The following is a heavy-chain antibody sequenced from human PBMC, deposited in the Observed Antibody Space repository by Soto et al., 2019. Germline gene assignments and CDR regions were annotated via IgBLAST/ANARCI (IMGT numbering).Heavy chain of an antibody. J-gene: IGHJ4*02. D-gene: IGHD1-26*01. Sequence: GGSLRLSCAASGFTFSSYAMSWVRQAPGKGLEWVSAISGSGGSTYYADSVKGRFTISRDNSKNTLYLQMNSLRAEDTAVYYCAKDSKWELQARIVEDYWGQGTLVTVSS. CDR3: AKDSKWELQARIVEDY. CDR2: ISGSGGST. CDR1: GFTFSSYA. V-gene: IGHV3-23*01.